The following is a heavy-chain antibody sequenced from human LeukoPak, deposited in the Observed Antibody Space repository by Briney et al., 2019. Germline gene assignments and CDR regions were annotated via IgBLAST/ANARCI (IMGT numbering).Heavy chain of an antibody. V-gene: IGHV3-7*03. CDR3: AREEEGYYYGSGSYFDP. Sequence: AGGSLRLSCAASGFTFSSYWMSWVRQAPGEGLEWVANIKQDGSEKYYVDSVKGRFTISRDNAKNSLYLQMNSLRAEDTAVYYCAREEEGYYYGSGSYFDPWGQGTLVTVSS. D-gene: IGHD3-10*01. CDR1: GFTFSSYW. CDR2: IKQDGSEK. J-gene: IGHJ5*02.